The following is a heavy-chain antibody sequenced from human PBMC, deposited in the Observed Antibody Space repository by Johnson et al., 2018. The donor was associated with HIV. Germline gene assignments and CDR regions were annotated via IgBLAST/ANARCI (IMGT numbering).Heavy chain of an antibody. J-gene: IGHJ3*02. Sequence: EVQLVESGGGFVQPGGSLRLSCGASGFSVSNTYMNWVRQAPGKGLEWVSVMYSGGNTYYADSVRGRFTISRDNSKNTLYLQMSSLKAEDTAMYYCARAVGISWVVNDAFDIWGQGTMVTVSS. V-gene: IGHV3-66*01. CDR3: ARAVGISWVVNDAFDI. D-gene: IGHD2-15*01. CDR2: MYSGGNT. CDR1: GFSVSNTY.